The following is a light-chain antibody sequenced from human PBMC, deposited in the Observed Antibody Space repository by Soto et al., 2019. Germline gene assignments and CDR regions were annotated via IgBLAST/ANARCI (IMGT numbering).Light chain of an antibody. CDR2: EAS. CDR1: QGIRHY. J-gene: IGKJ5*01. Sequence: DIQMTQSPSSLSASVGDRVTITCRASQGIRHYLAWYQQKPGKVPKLLIYEASNLQSGVPSRFSGSGSGTDFTFTINSLQPEDIGTYYCQHYNSFPITFGQGTRLEIK. V-gene: IGKV1-27*01. CDR3: QHYNSFPIT.